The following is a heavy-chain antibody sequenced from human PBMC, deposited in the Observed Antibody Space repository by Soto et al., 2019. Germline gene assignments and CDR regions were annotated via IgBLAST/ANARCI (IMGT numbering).Heavy chain of an antibody. J-gene: IGHJ4*02. CDR1: GGSISSGGYY. D-gene: IGHD5-12*01. CDR2: IYYSGST. Sequence: SETLSLTCTVSGGSISSGGYYWSWIRQHPGKGLEWIGYIYYSGSTYYNPSLKSRVTISVDTSKNQFSLKLSSVTAADTAVYYCARDGDGYNLAIDYWGQGTLVTVSS. V-gene: IGHV4-31*03. CDR3: ARDGDGYNLAIDY.